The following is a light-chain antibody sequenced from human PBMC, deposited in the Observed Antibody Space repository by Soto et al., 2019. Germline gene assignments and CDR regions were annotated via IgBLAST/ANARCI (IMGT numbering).Light chain of an antibody. V-gene: IGLV2-14*01. Sequence: QSALTQPASVSGSPGQSITISCTGASRDVGADNYVSWYHQHPGKAHKLMIYEVSNRPSGVSNRFSGSKSGDTASLTISGLQSDDEADYYCISYTTHSAPLVFGTGTKLTVL. J-gene: IGLJ1*01. CDR2: EVS. CDR3: ISYTTHSAPLV. CDR1: SRDVGADNY.